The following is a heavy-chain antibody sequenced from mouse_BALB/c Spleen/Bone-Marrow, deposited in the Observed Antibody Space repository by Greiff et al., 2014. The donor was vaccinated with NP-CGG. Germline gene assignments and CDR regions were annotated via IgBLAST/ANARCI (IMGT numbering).Heavy chain of an antibody. CDR3: ASYYYGRSSFTY. Sequence: VQLQQSGAELVKPGASVKLSCTASGFNIKDTYMHWVGQRPEQGLEWIGRIDPANGNTKYDPKFQGKATTTADTSSNTAYLQLSSLTSEDTAVYYCASYYYGRSSFTYWGQGTLVTVSA. CDR1: GFNIKDTY. J-gene: IGHJ3*01. CDR2: IDPANGNT. V-gene: IGHV14-3*02. D-gene: IGHD1-1*01.